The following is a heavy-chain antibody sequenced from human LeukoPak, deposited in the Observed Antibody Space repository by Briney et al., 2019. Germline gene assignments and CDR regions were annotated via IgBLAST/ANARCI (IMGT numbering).Heavy chain of an antibody. CDR1: GFTFSSYS. Sequence: GGSLRLPCAASGFTFSSYSMNWVRQAPGKGLEWVSYISSSSSTIYYADSVKGRFTISRDNAKNSLYLQMGSLRAEDMAVYYCARGSILYEDYWGQGTLVTVSS. J-gene: IGHJ4*02. D-gene: IGHD2-8*01. V-gene: IGHV3-48*01. CDR3: ARGSILYEDY. CDR2: ISSSSSTI.